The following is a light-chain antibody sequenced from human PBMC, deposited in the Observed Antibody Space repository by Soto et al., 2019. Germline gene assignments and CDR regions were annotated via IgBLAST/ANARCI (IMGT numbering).Light chain of an antibody. Sequence: QSVLTQAHSASGTPGQRVTISCSGSSSNIGSNTVTWYQQCPGTAPKLLIYSNDQRPSGVPDRFSGSKSGTSASLAIAGLQSEDEADYYCAAWDDSLNGWVFGGGTKVTVL. J-gene: IGLJ3*02. V-gene: IGLV1-44*01. CDR1: SSNIGSNT. CDR2: SND. CDR3: AAWDDSLNGWV.